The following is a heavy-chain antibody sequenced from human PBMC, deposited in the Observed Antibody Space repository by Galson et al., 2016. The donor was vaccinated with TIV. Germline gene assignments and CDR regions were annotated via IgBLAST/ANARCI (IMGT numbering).Heavy chain of an antibody. V-gene: IGHV1-69*04. D-gene: IGHD1-26*01. CDR1: GGTFSNYA. CDR3: ARGTEVGATAYWYFDL. J-gene: IGHJ2*01. CDR2: IIPILGIA. Sequence: SVKVSCKASGGTFSNYAISWVRQAPGQGLEWMGRIIPILGIANYAEKIQGRATITADKSTSTAYMELSSLRSDDTAGYYCARGTEVGATAYWYFDLWGRSTLVTVSS.